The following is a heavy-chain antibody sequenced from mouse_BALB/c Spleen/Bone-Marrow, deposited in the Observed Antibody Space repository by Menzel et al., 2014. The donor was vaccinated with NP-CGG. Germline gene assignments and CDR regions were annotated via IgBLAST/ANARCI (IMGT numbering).Heavy chain of an antibody. V-gene: IGHV5-6-3*01. J-gene: IGHJ2*01. Sequence: EVKLMESGGGLVQPGGSLKVSCAASGFTFNNYGMSWVRRTPDKRLELVATINRNGGSSYYPDSVKGRFTISRDNAKNTLYLQMSSLKSEDTAIYYCSRGNYGNYVDYFDYWGQGTTLTVSS. CDR2: INRNGGSS. D-gene: IGHD2-1*01. CDR1: GFTFNNYG. CDR3: SRGNYGNYVDYFDY.